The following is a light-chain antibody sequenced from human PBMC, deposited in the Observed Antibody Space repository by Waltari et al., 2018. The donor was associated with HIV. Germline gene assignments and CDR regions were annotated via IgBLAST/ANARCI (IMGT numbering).Light chain of an antibody. CDR2: EDN. CDR3: QSYDDSNVV. J-gene: IGLJ2*01. CDR1: SGTIASKY. Sequence: NFMLAQPHSVSESPGKTVTISCTRRSGTIASKYVQWYQKRPGSSPTAVIYEDNQRPSGVPDRFSGSIDSSSNSASLTISGLKTEDEADYYCQSYDDSNVVFGGGTKLTVL. V-gene: IGLV6-57*01.